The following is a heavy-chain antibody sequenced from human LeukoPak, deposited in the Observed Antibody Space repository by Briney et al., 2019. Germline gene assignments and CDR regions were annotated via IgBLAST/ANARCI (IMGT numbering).Heavy chain of an antibody. CDR1: GGSISSGSYY. CDR3: ARIVTGYFDWLHYYEEQYYYYYYMDV. Sequence: PSETLSLTCTVSGGSISSGSYYWSWIRQPAGKGLEWIGRICTRGNSNYNPSLKSRVTISVDTSKNQFSLKLSSVTAADTAVYYCARIVTGYFDWLHYYEEQYYYYYYMDVWGKGTTVTVSS. J-gene: IGHJ6*03. CDR2: ICTRGNS. D-gene: IGHD3-9*01. V-gene: IGHV4-61*02.